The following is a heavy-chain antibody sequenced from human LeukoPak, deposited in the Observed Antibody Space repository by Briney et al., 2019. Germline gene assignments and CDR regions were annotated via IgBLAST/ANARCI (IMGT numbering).Heavy chain of an antibody. CDR2: ISGYNGKT. Sequence: ASVKVSCKASGHTFSDYGITWVRQAPGQGLEWVGWISGYNGKTEYAQKLQGRVSMTTDTSTTIAYMELRSLTSDDTAVYYCARDNTGRSPYEQPFDPWGQGTLVTVSS. CDR3: ARDNTGRSPYEQPFDP. D-gene: IGHD1-26*01. CDR1: GHTFSDYG. V-gene: IGHV1-18*01. J-gene: IGHJ5*02.